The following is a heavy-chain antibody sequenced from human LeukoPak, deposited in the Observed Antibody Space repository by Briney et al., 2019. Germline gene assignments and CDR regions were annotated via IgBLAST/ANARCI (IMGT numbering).Heavy chain of an antibody. V-gene: IGHV4-31*03. J-gene: IGHJ6*02. CDR2: IYYSGST. CDR1: GGSISSGGYY. CDR3: ARDLMVRGVIGWPYYYYGMDV. D-gene: IGHD3-10*01. Sequence: SQTLSLTCTVSGGSISSGGYYWSWIRLHPGKGLEWIGYIYYSGSTYYNPSLKSRVTISVDTSKNQFSLKLSSVTAADTAVYYCARDLMVRGVIGWPYYYYGMDVWGQGTTVTVSS.